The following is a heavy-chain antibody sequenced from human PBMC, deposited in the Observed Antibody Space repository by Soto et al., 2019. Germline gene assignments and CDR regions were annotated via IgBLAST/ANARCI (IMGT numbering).Heavy chain of an antibody. CDR1: GFTFSSYA. D-gene: IGHD3-22*01. V-gene: IGHV3-30-3*01. Sequence: QVQLVESGGGVVQPGRSLRLSCAASGFTFSSYAMHWVRQAPGKGLEWVAVISYDGSNKYYADSVKGRFTISRDNSKNTLYLQMNSLSAEDTAVYDCARDEGYYDNWGYYFDYWGQGTLVTVSS. CDR2: ISYDGSNK. J-gene: IGHJ4*02. CDR3: ARDEGYYDNWGYYFDY.